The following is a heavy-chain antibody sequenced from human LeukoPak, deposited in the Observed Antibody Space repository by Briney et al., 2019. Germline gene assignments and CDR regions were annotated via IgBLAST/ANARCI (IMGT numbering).Heavy chain of an antibody. CDR2: TYYRSKWYS. J-gene: IGHJ4*02. Sequence: SQTLSVTCAISGDSVSSINGAWNWVRQSPSRGLEWLGRTYYRSKWYSDYAVPIQGRMSINPDTSKNQFTLHPFSVTPDDTAVYYCARDVATTGWYTFDYWGQGTRVTVSS. V-gene: IGHV6-1*01. CDR1: GDSVSSINGA. D-gene: IGHD6-19*01. CDR3: ARDVATTGWYTFDY.